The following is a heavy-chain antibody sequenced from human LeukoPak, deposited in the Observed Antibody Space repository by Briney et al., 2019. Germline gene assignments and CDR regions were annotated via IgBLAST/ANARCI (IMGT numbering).Heavy chain of an antibody. CDR1: GGTFSSYA. V-gene: IGHV1-69*05. D-gene: IGHD1-26*01. Sequence: SVKVSCKASGGTFSSYAVSWVRQAPGQGLEWMGGIIPIFGTANYAQKFQGRVTITTDESTSTAYMELSSLRSEDTAVYYCARGGVGAPTAIFDYWGQGTLVTVSS. CDR3: ARGGVGAPTAIFDY. CDR2: IIPIFGTA. J-gene: IGHJ4*02.